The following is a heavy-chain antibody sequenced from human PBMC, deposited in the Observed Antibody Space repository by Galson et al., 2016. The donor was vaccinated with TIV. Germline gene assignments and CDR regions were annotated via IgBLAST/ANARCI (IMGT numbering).Heavy chain of an antibody. CDR2: LSLNGAYT. V-gene: IGHV3-23*01. D-gene: IGHD1-26*01. CDR1: GFSFRNYV. CDR3: AKVAKSGDYSWDAFDV. J-gene: IGHJ3*01. Sequence: LRLSCAASGFSFRNYVMRWVRLAPGKGLEWVSSLSLNGAYTYYADSVKGRFTISRDNSKYTLFLQLNSVRAGDTAIYYCAKVAKSGDYSWDAFDVWGQGTLVTVSS.